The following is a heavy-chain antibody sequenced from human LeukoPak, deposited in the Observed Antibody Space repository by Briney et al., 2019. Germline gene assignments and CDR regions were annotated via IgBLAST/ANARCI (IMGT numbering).Heavy chain of an antibody. CDR2: ITSGGDST. CDR3: VKGPRPDITVAHTVEN. Sequence: GGSLRLSCAASGFIFSGYAMSWVRQAPGRGLEWVSGITSGGDSTYYADSVKGRFTISRDNSKNSLYLQMNTVRAEDTAVYYCVKGPRPDITVAHTVENWGQGTLVTVSS. V-gene: IGHV3-23*01. CDR1: GFIFSGYA. J-gene: IGHJ4*02. D-gene: IGHD6-19*01.